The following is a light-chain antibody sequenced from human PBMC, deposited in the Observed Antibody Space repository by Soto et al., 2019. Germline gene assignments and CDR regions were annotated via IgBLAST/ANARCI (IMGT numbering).Light chain of an antibody. CDR1: STDIGAYNY. V-gene: IGLV2-14*01. Sequence: SCTGTSTDIGAYNYVSWYQQHPGKAPKLLIYEVTNRPSGVSNRFSGSKSGNTASLTISGLQAEDEANYYCNSYTTLSNRVFGTGTKVTVL. CDR3: NSYTTLSNRV. J-gene: IGLJ1*01. CDR2: EVT.